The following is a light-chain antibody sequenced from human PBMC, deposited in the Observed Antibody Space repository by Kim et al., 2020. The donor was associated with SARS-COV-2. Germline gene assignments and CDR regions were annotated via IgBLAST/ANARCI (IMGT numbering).Light chain of an antibody. CDR2: DAS. V-gene: IGKV3-20*01. Sequence: EIVLTQSPGTLSLSPGERATLSCRASQSVGSSYLAWYQQKPGQAPRLLIYDASNRATDIPDRFSGSGSGTDFTLTISRLEPEDYAVYCCKEYGGAPLTFGGGTKVDIK. J-gene: IGKJ4*01. CDR1: QSVGSSY. CDR3: KEYGGAPLT.